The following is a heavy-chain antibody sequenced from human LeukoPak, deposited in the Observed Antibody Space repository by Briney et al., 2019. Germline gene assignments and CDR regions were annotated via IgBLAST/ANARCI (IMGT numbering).Heavy chain of an antibody. CDR1: GFTFSDYW. CDR3: ARLSYDSGTHYTVYKY. J-gene: IGHJ4*02. V-gene: IGHV3-7*01. Sequence: GGSLRLSCAASGFTFSDYWMSWVRQAPGKGLEWVANIKQDGSAKYYVDSVKGRFTISRDNAKNSLYLQMNSLRDDDTAVYYCARLSYDSGTHYTVYKYWGQGTLVTVSS. CDR2: IKQDGSAK. D-gene: IGHD3-10*01.